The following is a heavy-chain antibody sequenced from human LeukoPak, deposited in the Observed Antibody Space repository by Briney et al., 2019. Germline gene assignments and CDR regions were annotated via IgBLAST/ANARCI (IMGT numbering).Heavy chain of an antibody. J-gene: IGHJ4*02. CDR2: ISSSGSTI. CDR1: GFTVSSNY. Sequence: GGSLRLSCAASGFTVSSNYMSWVRQAPGKGLEWVSYISSSGSTIYYADSVKGRFTISRDNAKNSLYLQMNSLRAEDTAVYYCARERASYGDCDYWGQGTLVTVSS. D-gene: IGHD4-17*01. V-gene: IGHV3-11*01. CDR3: ARERASYGDCDY.